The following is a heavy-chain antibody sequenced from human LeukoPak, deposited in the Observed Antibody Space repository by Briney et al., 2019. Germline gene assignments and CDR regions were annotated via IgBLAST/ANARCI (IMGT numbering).Heavy chain of an antibody. J-gene: IGHJ5*02. V-gene: IGHV1-8*01. Sequence: ASVKVSCKASGCTFTSYDINWVRQATGQGLEWMGWMNPNSGSTGYAQKFQGRVTMTRNTSISTAYMELSSLRPEDTAVYYCARSFAGAVLLWFGESYNWFDPWGQGTLVTVSS. CDR2: MNPNSGST. D-gene: IGHD3-10*01. CDR1: GCTFTSYD. CDR3: ARSFAGAVLLWFGESYNWFDP.